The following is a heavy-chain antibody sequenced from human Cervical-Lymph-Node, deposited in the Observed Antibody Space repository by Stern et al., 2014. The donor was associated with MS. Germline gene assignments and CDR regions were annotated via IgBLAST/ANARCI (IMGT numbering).Heavy chain of an antibody. V-gene: IGHV3-23*04. CDR2: ISGSGGSI. CDR3: AKQYFDSSGYSYYYGMDV. D-gene: IGHD3-22*01. CDR1: GFTFHTYA. Sequence: EVPLGEAGGDLVQPGGSLRLSCAASGFTFHTYAMNWVRQAPGKGLEWVSTISGSGGSIYYADSVKGRFTISRDNSENTLYLQMHSLRAEDTAIYYCAKQYFDSSGYSYYYGMDVWGQGTTVTVSS. J-gene: IGHJ6*02.